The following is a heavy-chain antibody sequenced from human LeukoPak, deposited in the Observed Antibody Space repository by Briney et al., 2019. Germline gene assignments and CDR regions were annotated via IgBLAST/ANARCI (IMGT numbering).Heavy chain of an antibody. Sequence: GGSLRLSCAASGFTFSSYAMSWVRQAPGKGLEWVSTISGGGVTTYYADSVKGRLTISRDNSKNTVSLQMNSLRDEDTAVYFCARESPVAAVGRSWFDPWGQGTLVTVSS. V-gene: IGHV3-23*01. CDR3: ARESPVAAVGRSWFDP. D-gene: IGHD6-13*01. CDR2: ISGGGVTT. CDR1: GFTFSSYA. J-gene: IGHJ5*02.